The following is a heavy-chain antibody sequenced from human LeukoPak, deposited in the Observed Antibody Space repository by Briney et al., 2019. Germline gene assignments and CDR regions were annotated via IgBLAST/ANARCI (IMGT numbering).Heavy chain of an antibody. CDR2: ISGSAVIT. D-gene: IGHD3-3*01. J-gene: IGHJ3*02. Sequence: GGTLGLSCAASGLTFINFGMTWVRQAPGKGLEWVSAISGSAVITFYADSAKGRFTISRDNSKNTLYLQMNSLRAEDTALYYCAKSRLSGLNDAFDIWGQGTMVTVSS. CDR3: AKSRLSGLNDAFDI. V-gene: IGHV3-23*01. CDR1: GLTFINFG.